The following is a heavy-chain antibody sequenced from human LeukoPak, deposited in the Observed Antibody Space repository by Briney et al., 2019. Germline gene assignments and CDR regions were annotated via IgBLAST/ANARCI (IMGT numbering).Heavy chain of an antibody. Sequence: PGGSLRLSCAASGFTFSNYAMHWVRQAPGKGLGWVAIMAYDGGNEYYADSVKGRFTISRDNSKNMLYLQMNSLRAEDTAVYYCARDHNADYFDYWGQGTLVTVSS. J-gene: IGHJ4*02. D-gene: IGHD1-14*01. V-gene: IGHV3-30-3*01. CDR2: MAYDGGNE. CDR1: GFTFSNYA. CDR3: ARDHNADYFDY.